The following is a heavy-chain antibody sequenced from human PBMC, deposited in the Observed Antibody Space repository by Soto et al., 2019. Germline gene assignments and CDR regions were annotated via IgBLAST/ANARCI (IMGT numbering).Heavy chain of an antibody. Sequence: QITLKESGPTLVKPTQTLTLTCTFSGFSLSTNDVGVGWIRQAPGKALDWLAVIYWDDDKRSSPSLESRLTITKDTSKNQVVLTMTNMDSVDTDTYYCAHTIYSIPYFDFWGQGTLVTVSS. V-gene: IGHV2-5*02. D-gene: IGHD6-13*01. CDR3: AHTIYSIPYFDF. CDR1: GFSLSTNDVG. J-gene: IGHJ4*02. CDR2: IYWDDDK.